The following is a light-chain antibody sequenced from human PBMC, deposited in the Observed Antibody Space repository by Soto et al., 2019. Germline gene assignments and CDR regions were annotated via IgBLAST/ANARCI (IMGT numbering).Light chain of an antibody. CDR1: QSVSSY. CDR3: QQRSSWPTIT. CDR2: DAS. Sequence: EIVLTQSPATLSLSPGERATPSCRASQSVSSYLAWYQQQPCPAPRLRIYDASNRAPGLPGSFSGRESGTDFPLPISSLEPEDFAVYYCQQRSSWPTITFGQGTRLDIK. V-gene: IGKV3-11*01. J-gene: IGKJ5*01.